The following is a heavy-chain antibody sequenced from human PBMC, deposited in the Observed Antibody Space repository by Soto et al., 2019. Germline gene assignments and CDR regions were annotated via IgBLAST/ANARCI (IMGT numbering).Heavy chain of an antibody. J-gene: IGHJ6*03. Sequence: SETLSLTCAVSSGSISSSNWWSWVRQPPGKGLEWIGEIYHSGSTNYNPSLKSRVTISVDKSKNQFSLKLSSVTAADTAVYYCAREGYCSGGSCPPSYYMDVWGKGTTVTVSS. V-gene: IGHV4-4*02. D-gene: IGHD2-15*01. CDR1: SGSISSSNW. CDR3: AREGYCSGGSCPPSYYMDV. CDR2: IYHSGST.